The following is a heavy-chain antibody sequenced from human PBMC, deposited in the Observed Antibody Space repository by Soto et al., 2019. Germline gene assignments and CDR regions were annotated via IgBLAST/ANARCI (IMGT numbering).Heavy chain of an antibody. CDR3: ARDRDSCSPFDF. CDR2: INPNSGGT. Sequence: QVQLVQSGAEVKKPGASVKVSCKASGYTFTGNYMHWVRQAPGQGLEWMGWINPNSGGTNYAQKFQGRVTVTRDTSISTADMELSRLRSEDTAVYYSARDRDSCSPFDFWGQGTMVTVSS. V-gene: IGHV1-2*02. CDR1: GYTFTGNY. D-gene: IGHD6-6*01. J-gene: IGHJ3*01.